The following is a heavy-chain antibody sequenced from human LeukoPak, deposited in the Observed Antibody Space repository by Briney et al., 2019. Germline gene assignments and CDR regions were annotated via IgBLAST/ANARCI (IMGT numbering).Heavy chain of an antibody. CDR3: ASSTVPAAIPYFDY. Sequence: SETLSLTCTVSGGSISSGDYYWSWIRQPPGKGQEWIGYIYYSGSTYYNPSLKSRVTISVDTSKNQFSLKLSSVTAADTAVYYCASSTVPAAIPYFDYWGQGTLVTVSS. CDR2: IYYSGST. V-gene: IGHV4-30-4*08. D-gene: IGHD2-2*02. J-gene: IGHJ4*02. CDR1: GGSISSGDYY.